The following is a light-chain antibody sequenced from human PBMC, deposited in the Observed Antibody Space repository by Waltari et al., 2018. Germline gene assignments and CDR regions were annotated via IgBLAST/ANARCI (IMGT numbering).Light chain of an antibody. CDR2: DAS. V-gene: IGKV1-5*01. CDR3: QHYNTYPPT. CDR1: PNLNKW. J-gene: IGKJ1*01. Sequence: DIQMTQSPSTLSASVGDRVTVTCRASPNLNKWLAWYQQKPGKAPNLLIYDASTLQSGVPSRFSGSGFGTEFTLAISSLQPEDFATYFCQHYNTYPPTFGQGTRVELK.